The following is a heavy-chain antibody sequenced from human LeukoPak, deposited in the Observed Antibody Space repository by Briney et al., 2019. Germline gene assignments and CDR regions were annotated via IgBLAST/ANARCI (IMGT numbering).Heavy chain of an antibody. CDR2: INHSGST. CDR3: ARAAYYYDSSGYY. D-gene: IGHD3-22*01. J-gene: IGHJ4*02. CDR1: GGSISSYH. Sequence: SETLSLTCTVSGGSISSYHWSWIRQPPGKGLEWIGEINHSGSTNYNPSLKSRVTISADTSKSQFSLKLSSVTAADTAMYYCARAAYYYDSSGYYWGQGTLVTVSS. V-gene: IGHV4-34*01.